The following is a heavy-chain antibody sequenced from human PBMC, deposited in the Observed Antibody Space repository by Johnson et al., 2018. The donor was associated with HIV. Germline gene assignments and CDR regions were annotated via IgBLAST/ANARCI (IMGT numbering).Heavy chain of an antibody. D-gene: IGHD3-10*01. CDR1: GFTFHEYA. CDR2: ISWNSGSV. Sequence: VQLVESGGGLVQPGRSLRLACAASGFTFHEYAMHWVRQTPGKGLEWVSGISWNSGSVGYADSVKGRLTISRAHSKKSLYLDMNSLRAEDTAFYYCAKDMLPWFGEFPWAFDVFDIWGQGTMVTVSS. CDR3: AKDMLPWFGEFPWAFDVFDI. V-gene: IGHV3-9*01. J-gene: IGHJ3*02.